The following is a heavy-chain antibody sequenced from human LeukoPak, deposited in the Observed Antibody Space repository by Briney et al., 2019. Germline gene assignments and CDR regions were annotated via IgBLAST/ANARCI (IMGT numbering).Heavy chain of an antibody. V-gene: IGHV3-48*04. J-gene: IGHJ6*03. CDR1: GFTFSHYN. Sequence: PGGSLRLSCAASGFTFSHYNMNWIRQAPGKGLEWVSYITGSSTTIYYADSVKGRFTISRDNGENSLFLQMNSLRAEDTAVYYCAKTVGVAANLYYYYYMDVWGKGTTVTVSS. CDR2: ITGSSTTI. D-gene: IGHD2-15*01. CDR3: AKTVGVAANLYYYYYMDV.